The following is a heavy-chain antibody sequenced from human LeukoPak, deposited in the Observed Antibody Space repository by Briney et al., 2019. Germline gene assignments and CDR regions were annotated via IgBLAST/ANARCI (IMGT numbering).Heavy chain of an antibody. Sequence: ASVTVSCKASGYTFTGYYMHWVRQAPGQGLEWMGWINPNSGGTNYAQKFQGRVTMTRDTSISTAYMELSRLRSDDTAVYYCARERVYCSSTSCFIDYWGQGTLVTVSS. J-gene: IGHJ4*02. V-gene: IGHV1-2*02. CDR2: INPNSGGT. CDR1: GYTFTGYY. CDR3: ARERVYCSSTSCFIDY. D-gene: IGHD2-2*01.